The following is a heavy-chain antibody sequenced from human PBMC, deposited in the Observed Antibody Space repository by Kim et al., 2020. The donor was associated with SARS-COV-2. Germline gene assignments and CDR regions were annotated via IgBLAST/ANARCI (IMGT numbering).Heavy chain of an antibody. Sequence: ADSGKGRLTISRDNSKTTLYLQMNSLGAEDTAVYYCARDESGSYYGYFDYWGQGTLVTVSS. CDR3: ARDESGSYYGYFDY. D-gene: IGHD1-26*01. V-gene: IGHV3-33*01. J-gene: IGHJ4*02.